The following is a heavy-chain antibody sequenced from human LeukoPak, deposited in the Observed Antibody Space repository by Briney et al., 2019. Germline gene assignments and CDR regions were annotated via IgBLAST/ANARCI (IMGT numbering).Heavy chain of an antibody. Sequence: GASLQISCQGSGSSFTSYWIGWVRQLPGKGLEWMGIIYPGDSDTRYSPSFQGQVTISADKSISTAYLQWSSLKASDTAMYYCARQWELLGSVDYWGQGTLVTVSS. CDR2: IYPGDSDT. J-gene: IGHJ4*02. V-gene: IGHV5-51*01. CDR1: GSSFTSYW. CDR3: ARQWELLGSVDY. D-gene: IGHD1-26*01.